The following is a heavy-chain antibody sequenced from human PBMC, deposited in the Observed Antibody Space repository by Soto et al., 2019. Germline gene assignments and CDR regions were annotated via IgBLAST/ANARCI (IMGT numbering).Heavy chain of an antibody. CDR1: GYSFTSYW. J-gene: IGHJ5*02. CDR3: ARLWYYDSSGYYSFWFDP. D-gene: IGHD3-22*01. CDR2: IYPGDSDT. Sequence: PGESLKISCKGSGYSFTSYWIGWVRQMPGKGLEWMGIIYPGDSDTRYSPSFQGQVTISADKSISTAYLQWSSLKALDTAMYYCARLWYYDSSGYYSFWFDPWGQGTLVTVSS. V-gene: IGHV5-51*01.